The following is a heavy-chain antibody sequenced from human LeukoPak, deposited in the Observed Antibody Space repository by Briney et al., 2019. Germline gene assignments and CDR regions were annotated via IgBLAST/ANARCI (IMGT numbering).Heavy chain of an antibody. CDR3: ARDPAYGAIDY. Sequence: GGSLRLSCAASGFTFSSYAMSWVRQAPGKGLEWVSGISGSGDSDSTYYADSVKGRFTISRDNSRNTLYLQTSSLRAEDTAIYYCARDPAYGAIDYWGQGALVTVSS. CDR2: ISGSGDSDST. D-gene: IGHD2-21*01. J-gene: IGHJ4*02. V-gene: IGHV3-23*01. CDR1: GFTFSSYA.